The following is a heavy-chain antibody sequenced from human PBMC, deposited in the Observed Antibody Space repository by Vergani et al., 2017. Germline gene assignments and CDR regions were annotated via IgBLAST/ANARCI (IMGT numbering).Heavy chain of an antibody. J-gene: IGHJ6*02. V-gene: IGHV3-21*01. CDR3: ASSNYYYYGMDV. CDR1: GFTFSSYS. Sequence: EVQLVESGGGLDKPGGSLRLSCAASGFTFSSYSMNWVRQAPGKGLEWVSSISSSSSYIYYADSVKGRFTISRDNAKNSLYLQMNSLRAEDTAVYYCASSNYYYYGMDVWGQGTTVTVSS. CDR2: ISSSSSYI.